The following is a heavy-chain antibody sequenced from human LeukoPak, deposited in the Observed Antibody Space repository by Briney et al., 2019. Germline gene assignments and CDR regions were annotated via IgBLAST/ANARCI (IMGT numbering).Heavy chain of an antibody. V-gene: IGHV3-74*01. Sequence: PGGSLRLSRAASGFTFSTYWMHWARQAPGKGLEWVSRINPDGITTTCADSVKGRFTISRDNAKNTLFLQMNSLRAEDTAVYYCARDYYYGMDVWGQGTTITVSS. CDR1: GFTFSTYW. J-gene: IGHJ6*02. CDR2: INPDGITT. CDR3: ARDYYYGMDV.